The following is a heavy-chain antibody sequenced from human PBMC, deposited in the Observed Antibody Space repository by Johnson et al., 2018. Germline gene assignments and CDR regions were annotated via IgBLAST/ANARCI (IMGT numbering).Heavy chain of an antibody. J-gene: IGHJ5*02. CDR1: GFTFSSYA. CDR3: AKSLLIAAADIRSGDTWFDP. V-gene: IGHV3-23*01. D-gene: IGHD6-13*01. Sequence: EVQLLESGGGLVQPGGSLRLSCAASGFTFSSYAMSWVRQAPGKGLEWVSAISGSGDSTYYADSVKGRFTLSRDNSKNTLYLQMTSLRAEDTAGYHCAKSLLIAAADIRSGDTWFDPWGQGTLVTVSS. CDR2: ISGSGDST.